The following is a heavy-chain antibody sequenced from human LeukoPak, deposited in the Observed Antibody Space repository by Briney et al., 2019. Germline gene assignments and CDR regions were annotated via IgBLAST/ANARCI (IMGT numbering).Heavy chain of an antibody. CDR2: INERGSST. CDR1: GFTFSNSW. J-gene: IGHJ4*02. D-gene: IGHD5-12*01. V-gene: IGHV3-74*01. Sequence: GGSLRLSCAASGFTFSNSWLHWVRQAPGKGLVWVSRINERGSSTSYADSVKGRFTISRDNAKNTLYLQMNNLRADDTAVYYCAGGRLVATSKAVAIDYWGQGTLVTVSS. CDR3: AGGRLVATSKAVAIDY.